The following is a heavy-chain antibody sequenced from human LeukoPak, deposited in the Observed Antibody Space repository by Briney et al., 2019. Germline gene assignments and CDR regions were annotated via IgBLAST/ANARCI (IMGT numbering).Heavy chain of an antibody. CDR1: GFSFINYG. CDR2: ISVHNGNT. CDR3: ARDLTGYSSSPRPHFDY. V-gene: IGHV1-18*01. D-gene: IGHD6-13*01. Sequence: ASVKVSCKASGFSFINYGISWVRQAPGQGLEWMGWISVHNGNTNYAQRLQGRVTMTTDTSTSTAYMELRSLRSDDTAVYYCARDLTGYSSSPRPHFDYWGQGTLVTVSS. J-gene: IGHJ4*02.